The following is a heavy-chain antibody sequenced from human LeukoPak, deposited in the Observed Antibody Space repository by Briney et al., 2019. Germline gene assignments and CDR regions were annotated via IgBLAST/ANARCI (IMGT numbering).Heavy chain of an antibody. V-gene: IGHV4-39*01. D-gene: IGHD5-18*01. CDR3: ARQNVDTAMIIDY. CDR1: GGSISNTNYY. CDR2: AFYTGSN. J-gene: IGHJ4*02. Sequence: PSETLSLTCSVSGGSISNTNYYWGWIRQPPVKGLEWIGSAFYTGSNYYNPSLKSRVTISVDTSKNRFSLGLSSVTAADTAVYWCARQNVDTAMIIDYWGQGILVTVSS.